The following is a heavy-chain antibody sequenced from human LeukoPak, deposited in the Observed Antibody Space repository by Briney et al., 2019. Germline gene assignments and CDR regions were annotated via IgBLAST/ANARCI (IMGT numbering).Heavy chain of an antibody. V-gene: IGHV3-48*03. CDR3: ARDPSRGATHFDY. D-gene: IGHD2-2*01. CDR1: GFSFSDYE. CDR2: ITSGSSII. J-gene: IGHJ4*02. Sequence: GGSLRLSRAASGFSFSDYEMNWVRQAPGKGLEWIAYITSGSSIIYYADSVKGRFTISRDNAKNALYLQMNSLRAEDTAVYYCARDPSRGATHFDYWGQGTLVIVSS.